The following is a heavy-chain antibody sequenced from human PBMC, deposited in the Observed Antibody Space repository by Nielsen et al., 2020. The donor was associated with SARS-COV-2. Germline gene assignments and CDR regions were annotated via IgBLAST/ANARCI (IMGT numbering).Heavy chain of an antibody. CDR3: ARLPGWQQRDYYYYYGMDV. CDR2: IYYSGST. D-gene: IGHD6-13*01. V-gene: IGHV4-30-4*01. Sequence: VRQPPGKGLEWIGYIYYSGSTYYNPSLKSRVTISVDTSKNQFSLKLSSVTAADTAVYYCARLPGWQQRDYYYYYGMDVWGQGTTVTVSS. J-gene: IGHJ6*02.